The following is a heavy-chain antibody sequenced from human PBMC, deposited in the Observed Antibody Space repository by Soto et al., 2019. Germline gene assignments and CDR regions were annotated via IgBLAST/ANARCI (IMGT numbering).Heavy chain of an antibody. CDR1: GGSISSYY. D-gene: IGHD2-21*02. V-gene: IGHV4-59*08. CDR2: IYYSGST. J-gene: IGHJ5*02. CDR3: ARHYCGGDCYRMDWFDP. Sequence: SETLSLTCTVSGGSISSYYWSWIRQPPGKGLEWIGYIYYSGSTNYNPSLKSRVTISVDTSKNQFSLKLSSVTAADTAVYYCARHYCGGDCYRMDWFDPWGQGTLVTVS.